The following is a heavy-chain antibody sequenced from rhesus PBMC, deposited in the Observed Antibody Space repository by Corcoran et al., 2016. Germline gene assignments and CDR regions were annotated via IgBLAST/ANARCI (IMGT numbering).Heavy chain of an antibody. J-gene: IGHJ4*01. CDR2: IDRRWST. CDR1: GGSISGYW. Sequence: QLQLQESGPGLVKPSETLSLTCAVSGGSISGYWWSWIRQPPGKGLEWFGRIDRRWSTDYNPSLKSRVTSSRDTSKNQFSLKLSSGTAADTAVYYCARARGYSYYFDYWGQGVLVTVSS. CDR3: ARARGYSYYFDY. V-gene: IGHV4-160*01. D-gene: IGHD5-24*01.